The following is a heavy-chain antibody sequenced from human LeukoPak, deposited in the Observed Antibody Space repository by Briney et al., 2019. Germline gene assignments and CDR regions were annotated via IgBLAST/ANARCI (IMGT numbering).Heavy chain of an antibody. V-gene: IGHV1-2*02. CDR3: ASPLYCGGGSCYGKYYFDY. CDR2: INPNSGGT. Sequence: GASVKVSCKASGYTFTGYYMHWVRQAPGQGLEWMGWINPNSGGTNYAQKFQGRVTMTRDTSISTAYMELSRLRSDDTAVYYCASPLYCGGGSCYGKYYFDYGAQGPLSTVPS. CDR1: GYTFTGYY. D-gene: IGHD2-15*01. J-gene: IGHJ4*02.